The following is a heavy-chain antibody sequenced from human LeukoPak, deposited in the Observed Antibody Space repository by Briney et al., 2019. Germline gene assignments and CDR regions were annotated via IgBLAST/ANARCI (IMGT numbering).Heavy chain of an antibody. CDR2: IYPGDSDT. Sequence: PGESLKISCKGSGYSFTSYWIGWVRQMPGKGLEWMGIIYPGDSDTRYSPSFQGQVTISADKSISTAYLQWSSLKASDTAMYYCARSDYANGRRAGFDYWGQGTLVTVSS. CDR1: GYSFTSYW. D-gene: IGHD4-17*01. CDR3: ARSDYANGRRAGFDY. J-gene: IGHJ4*02. V-gene: IGHV5-51*01.